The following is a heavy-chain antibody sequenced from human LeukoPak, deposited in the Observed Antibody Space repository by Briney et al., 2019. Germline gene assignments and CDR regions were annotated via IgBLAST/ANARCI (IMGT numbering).Heavy chain of an antibody. D-gene: IGHD3-9*01. Sequence: GGSLRLSCAASGFTFNSYWMHWVRQVPGKGLVWVSRINTDGTRTNYVDSAKGRFTISRDNAKNTLFLQMNSLRAEDTAVYYCARARTDFYDIKTLDYWGQGTLVTVSS. CDR1: GFTFNSYW. J-gene: IGHJ4*02. V-gene: IGHV3-74*01. CDR2: INTDGTRT. CDR3: ARARTDFYDIKTLDY.